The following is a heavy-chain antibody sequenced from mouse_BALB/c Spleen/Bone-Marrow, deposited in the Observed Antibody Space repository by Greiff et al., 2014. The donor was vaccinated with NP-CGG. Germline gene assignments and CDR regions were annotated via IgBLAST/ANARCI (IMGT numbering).Heavy chain of an antibody. CDR3: ARERENDGYYDIDY. V-gene: IGHV2-9*02. CDR2: IWAVGST. D-gene: IGHD2-3*01. Sequence: QVHVKQSGPGPGAPSQSLSITRTVSGFSLTSYGVHWVRQPPGKGLEWLGVIWAVGSTNYNSALMSRLSISKDNSKSQVFLKMNSLQTDDTAMYYCARERENDGYYDIDYWGQGTTLTVSS. J-gene: IGHJ2*01. CDR1: GFSLTSYG.